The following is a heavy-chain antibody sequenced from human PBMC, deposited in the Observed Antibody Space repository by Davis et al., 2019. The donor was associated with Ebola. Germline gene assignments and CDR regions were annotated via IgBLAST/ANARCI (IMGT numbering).Heavy chain of an antibody. CDR2: ISYDGSNK. Sequence: GESLKISCAASGFTFSSYGMHWVRQAPGKGLEWVAVISYDGSNKYYADSVKGRFTISRDNSKNTLYLQMNSLRAEDTAVYYCAKDQDTYSSGTLDYWGQGTLVTVSS. CDR1: GFTFSSYG. D-gene: IGHD6-19*01. CDR3: AKDQDTYSSGTLDY. V-gene: IGHV3-30*18. J-gene: IGHJ4*02.